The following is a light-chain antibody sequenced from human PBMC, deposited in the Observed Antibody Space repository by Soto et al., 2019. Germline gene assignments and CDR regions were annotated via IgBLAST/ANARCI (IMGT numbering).Light chain of an antibody. V-gene: IGKV1-39*01. Sequence: DIQMPQSPSSLSASSGDRVTITCRASQSMRSSLNWYQQKPGKAPKPLIYAASSLHSGVPSRFSGSGSGTDFTLTISSLQPDDFATYYCQQSYITPPTFGQGTKVES. CDR1: QSMRSS. J-gene: IGKJ1*01. CDR3: QQSYITPPT. CDR2: AAS.